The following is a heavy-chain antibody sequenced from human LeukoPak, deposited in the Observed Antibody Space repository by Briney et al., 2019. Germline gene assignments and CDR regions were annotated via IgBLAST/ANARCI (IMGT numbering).Heavy chain of an antibody. CDR3: TTGVRDSSGYYNFDY. J-gene: IGHJ4*02. D-gene: IGHD3-22*01. CDR2: IKSKTDGGTI. CDR1: GFTFSNAW. V-gene: IGHV3-15*01. Sequence: TTGGSLRLSCAASGFTFSNAWMNWVRQSPGKGLEWVGRIKSKTDGGTIDYGAPVKGRFTISRDDSKNTLYLQMNSLKIEDTAMYHCTTGVRDSSGYYNFDYWGQGTLVTVSS.